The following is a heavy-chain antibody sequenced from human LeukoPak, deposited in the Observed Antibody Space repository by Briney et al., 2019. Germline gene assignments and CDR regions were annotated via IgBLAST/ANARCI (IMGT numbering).Heavy chain of an antibody. CDR3: ARVAVTTSWFTSGGYYFDY. CDR2: IIPIFGTA. CDR1: GGTFSSYA. V-gene: IGHV1-69*13. J-gene: IGHJ4*02. D-gene: IGHD4-17*01. Sequence: SVKVSCKASGGTFSSYAISWVRQAPGQGLEWMGGIIPIFGTANYAQKFQGRVTITADESTSTAYMELGSLRSEDTAVYYCARVAVTTSWFTSGGYYFDYWGQGTLVTVSS.